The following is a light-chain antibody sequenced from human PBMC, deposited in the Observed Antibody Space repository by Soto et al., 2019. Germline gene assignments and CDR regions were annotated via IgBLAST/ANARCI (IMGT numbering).Light chain of an antibody. Sequence: EIVLTQSPGTLSLSPGDRATLSCRASQSVSSSYLAWYQQNPGQAPRLLIYGASSRATGIPDRFSGSGSGTDFTLTISRLELEDFAVYYCQQYGSSPPWTFGQGTKVEIK. CDR2: GAS. V-gene: IGKV3-20*01. CDR3: QQYGSSPPWT. J-gene: IGKJ1*01. CDR1: QSVSSSY.